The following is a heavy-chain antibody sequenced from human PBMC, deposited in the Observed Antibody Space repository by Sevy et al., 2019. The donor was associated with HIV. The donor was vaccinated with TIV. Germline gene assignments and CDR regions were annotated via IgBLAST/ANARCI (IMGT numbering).Heavy chain of an antibody. CDR3: ASEGCTQPHDY. J-gene: IGHJ4*02. V-gene: IGHV3-23*01. CDR2: FSFGCGRI. Sequence: GGCLRLSCAASGFTFAKYSMSWVRQAPGKGLEWVSTFSFGCGRINYTDSVKGRFTISRDDSKNTLFLQMNSLRAEDTATYFCASEGCTQPHDYWGQGTLVTVSS. CDR1: GFTFAKYS. D-gene: IGHD2-8*01.